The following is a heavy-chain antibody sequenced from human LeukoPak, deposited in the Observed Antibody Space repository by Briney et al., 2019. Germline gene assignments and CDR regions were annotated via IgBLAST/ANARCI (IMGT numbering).Heavy chain of an antibody. Sequence: SVKVSCKASGGTFSSYAISWVRQAPGQGLEWMGGIIPIFGTANYAQKFQGRVTITADGSTSTAYMELSSLRSEDTAVYYCARSSSWYYDSTLWGQGTLVTVSS. CDR1: GGTFSSYA. J-gene: IGHJ4*02. V-gene: IGHV1-69*01. D-gene: IGHD3-22*01. CDR3: ARSSSWYYDSTL. CDR2: IIPIFGTA.